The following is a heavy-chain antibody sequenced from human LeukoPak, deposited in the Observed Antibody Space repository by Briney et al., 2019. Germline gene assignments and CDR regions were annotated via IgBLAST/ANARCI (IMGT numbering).Heavy chain of an antibody. Sequence: GGSLRLSCAASGFTFSSYWMSWVRQAPGKGLEWVANIKQDGGDKYYVDSVKGRFTISRDNAKNSLYLQMNSLRAEDTAVYYCAGDYGDYERYYMDVWGKGTTVTVSS. J-gene: IGHJ6*03. CDR2: IKQDGGDK. CDR1: GFTFSSYW. D-gene: IGHD4-17*01. V-gene: IGHV3-7*01. CDR3: AGDYGDYERYYMDV.